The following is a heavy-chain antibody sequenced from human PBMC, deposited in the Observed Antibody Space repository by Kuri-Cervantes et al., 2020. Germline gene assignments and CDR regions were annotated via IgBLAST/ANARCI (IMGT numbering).Heavy chain of an antibody. J-gene: IGHJ3*02. CDR2: IFYSGTT. D-gene: IGHD3-10*01. CDR1: GGSISSSYYF. CDR3: ARVGALDTFDI. V-gene: IGHV4-39*07. Sequence: SETLSLTCIVSGGSISSSYYFWDWVRQPPGEGLEWIASIFYSGTTYYHPSLKSRVTISVDTSKNQLFVKLSSVTAADTAVYYCARVGALDTFDIWGQGTMVTVSS.